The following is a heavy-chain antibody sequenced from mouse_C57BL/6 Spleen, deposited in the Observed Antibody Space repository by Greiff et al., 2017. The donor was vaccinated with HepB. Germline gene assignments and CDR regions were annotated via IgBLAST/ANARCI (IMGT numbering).Heavy chain of an antibody. CDR1: GYAFTNYL. V-gene: IGHV1-54*01. CDR2: INPGSGGT. D-gene: IGHD1-1*01. J-gene: IGHJ2*01. Sequence: VKLQQSGAELVRPGTSVKVSCKASGYAFTNYLIEWVKQRPGQGLEWIGVINPGSGGTNYNEKFKGKATLTADKSSSTAYMQLSSLTSEDSAVYFCARSTHYYGSSYSDYWGQGTTLTVSS. CDR3: ARSTHYYGSSYSDY.